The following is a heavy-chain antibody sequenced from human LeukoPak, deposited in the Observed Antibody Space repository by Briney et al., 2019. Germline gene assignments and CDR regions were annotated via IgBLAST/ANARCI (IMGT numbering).Heavy chain of an antibody. V-gene: IGHV1-2*02. CDR3: ARDRDYSNTERGFDY. CDR1: GYTFTDYY. Sequence: ASVKVSCKTSGYTFTDYYIHWGRQAPGQGLEWMGWINPNNGETNSAQKFQGRVTMTGDTSISTAYMELRRVTSDDTAVYYCARDRDYSNTERGFDYWGQGTLVTVSS. J-gene: IGHJ4*02. D-gene: IGHD4-11*01. CDR2: INPNNGET.